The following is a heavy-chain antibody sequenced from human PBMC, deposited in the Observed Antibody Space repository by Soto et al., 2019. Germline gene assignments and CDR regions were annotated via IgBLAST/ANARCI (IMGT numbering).Heavy chain of an antibody. CDR2: ISSSSSTI. Sequence: PGGSLRLSXAASGLTFSSYSMNWVRQAPGKGLEWVSYISSSSSTIYYADSVKGRFTISRDNAKNSLYLQMNSLRDEDTAVYYCARVTYYYDSSGYYPDAFDIWGQGTMVTVSS. J-gene: IGHJ3*02. V-gene: IGHV3-48*02. D-gene: IGHD3-22*01. CDR1: GLTFSSYS. CDR3: ARVTYYYDSSGYYPDAFDI.